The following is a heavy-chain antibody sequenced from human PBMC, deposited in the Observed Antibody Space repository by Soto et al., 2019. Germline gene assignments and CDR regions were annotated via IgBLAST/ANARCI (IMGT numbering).Heavy chain of an antibody. CDR3: ARGHLGLDV. Sequence: PGGSLRLSCAASGFSFSDYYMSWIRQAPGKGLEWVSYITPTGSMKYYADSVRGRFTISRDNAENSLSLQMSSLRAEDTAVYYCARGHLGLDVWGQGTTVTVSS. J-gene: IGHJ6*02. V-gene: IGHV3-11*01. CDR1: GFSFSDYY. CDR2: ITPTGSMK.